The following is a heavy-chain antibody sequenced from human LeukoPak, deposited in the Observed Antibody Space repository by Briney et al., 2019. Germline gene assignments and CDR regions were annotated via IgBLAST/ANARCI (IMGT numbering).Heavy chain of an antibody. V-gene: IGHV4-59*01. CDR1: GGSIGSYY. J-gene: IGHJ4*02. CDR2: IYYSGST. D-gene: IGHD5-12*01. CDR3: ARVSGYDWESFYDY. Sequence: SETLSLTCAVSGGSIGSYYWSWIRLPPGKGLEWIGYIYYSGSTNYNPSLKRRVTISVDTSKNQFSLKLSSVTAADTAMYYCARVSGYDWESFYDYWGQGSLVTVSS.